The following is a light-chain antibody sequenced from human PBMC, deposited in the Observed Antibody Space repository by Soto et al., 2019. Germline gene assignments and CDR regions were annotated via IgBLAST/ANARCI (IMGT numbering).Light chain of an antibody. CDR2: GAS. CDR1: QSVSSN. V-gene: IGKV3-15*01. Sequence: EIMMTQSPATLSVSPGERATLSCRASQSVSSNVAWYQQEHGQAPRLLIYGASTRATGIPARFSGSGSGTEFTLTISSLQSEDFAVYYCQHYNNWPPWTFGQGTKVEIK. CDR3: QHYNNWPPWT. J-gene: IGKJ1*01.